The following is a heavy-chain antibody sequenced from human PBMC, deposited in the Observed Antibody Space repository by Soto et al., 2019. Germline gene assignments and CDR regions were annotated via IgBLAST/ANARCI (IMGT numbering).Heavy chain of an antibody. CDR3: SRSEKVTGTPFPYYYYGIDV. CDR2: IIPIFGTA. J-gene: IGHJ6*02. V-gene: IGHV1-69*06. D-gene: IGHD1-7*01. Sequence: QVQLVQSGAEVKKPGSSVKVSCKASGGTFSSYAISWVRQAPGQGLEWMGGIIPIFGTANYAQKFQGRVTITADKSTSTAYMELSSLRSEDTAVYYCSRSEKVTGTPFPYYYYGIDVWGQGTTVTVSS. CDR1: GGTFSSYA.